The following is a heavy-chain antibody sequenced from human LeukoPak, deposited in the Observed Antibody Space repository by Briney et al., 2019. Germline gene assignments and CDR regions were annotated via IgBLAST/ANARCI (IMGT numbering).Heavy chain of an antibody. J-gene: IGHJ4*02. D-gene: IGHD2-2*01. CDR3: ARRQGCSSTSCPPDY. CDR2: IYPGDSDT. V-gene: IGHV5-51*01. CDR1: GYSFTTYW. Sequence: GESLKISCRGSGYSFTTYWIGWVRQMPGKGPEWMGIIYPGDSDTRYTSSFQGQVTMSADKSINTAYLQWSSLKASDTAMYYCARRQGCSSTSCPPDYWGQGTLVTVSP.